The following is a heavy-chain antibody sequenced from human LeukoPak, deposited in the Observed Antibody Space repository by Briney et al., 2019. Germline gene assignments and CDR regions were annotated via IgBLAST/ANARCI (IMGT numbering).Heavy chain of an antibody. Sequence: PSETLSLTCTVSGGSISSYYWSWIRQPPGKGLEWIGYIYYSGSTNYNPSLKSRVTISLDTSKNQFSLKLSSVTAADTAMYYCARDRYSSGLRDFDLWGRGTLVTVSS. CDR3: ARDRYSSGLRDFDL. V-gene: IGHV4-59*01. CDR1: GGSISSYY. CDR2: IYYSGST. D-gene: IGHD3-22*01. J-gene: IGHJ2*01.